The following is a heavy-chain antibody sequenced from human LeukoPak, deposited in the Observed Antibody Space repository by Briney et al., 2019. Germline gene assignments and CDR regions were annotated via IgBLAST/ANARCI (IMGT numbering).Heavy chain of an antibody. CDR3: AKTQGFFDY. Sequence: QPGGSLRLSCATSGFTFNDYAMNWVRQAPGKGLEWVAGISGSGDTTYDAGSVKGRFTVSRDNSKNTLYLQMNSLRAEDTAVYYCAKTQGFFDYWGQGTLVTVSS. V-gene: IGHV3-23*01. J-gene: IGHJ4*02. CDR2: ISGSGDTT. CDR1: GFTFNDYA.